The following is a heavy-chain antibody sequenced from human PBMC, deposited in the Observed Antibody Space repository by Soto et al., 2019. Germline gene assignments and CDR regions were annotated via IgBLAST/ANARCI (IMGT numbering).Heavy chain of an antibody. J-gene: IGHJ4*02. CDR2: MNPDNGNT. Sequence: QVQLVQSGAEVKKPGASVKVSCKASGFTFRTYDFNWVRQAPGQGLEWMGWMNPDNGNTDSAEKFQGRVTMTRDTSIRTAYMELSSLTSDASAVYYCARGGDYGDYPFDYWGQGTLVTVSS. V-gene: IGHV1-8*01. CDR1: GFTFRTYD. D-gene: IGHD4-17*01. CDR3: ARGGDYGDYPFDY.